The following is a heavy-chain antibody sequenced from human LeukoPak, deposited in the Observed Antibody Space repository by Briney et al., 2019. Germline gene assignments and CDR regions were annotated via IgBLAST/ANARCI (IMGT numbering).Heavy chain of an antibody. V-gene: IGHV4-4*02. D-gene: IGHD3/OR15-3a*01. Sequence: PSGTLSLTCAVSGDSMISTNWWSWVRQPPGKGLELIGEIYHTGSTNYNPSLQSRFTISIDKSKNQFSLSLTSVSPADTAVYYCARQTGSGLFILPGGQGTLVTVSS. J-gene: IGHJ4*02. CDR1: GDSMISTNW. CDR2: IYHTGST. CDR3: ARQTGSGLFILP.